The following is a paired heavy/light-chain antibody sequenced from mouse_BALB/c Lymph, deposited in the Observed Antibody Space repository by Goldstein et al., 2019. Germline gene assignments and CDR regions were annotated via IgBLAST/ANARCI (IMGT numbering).Heavy chain of an antibody. V-gene: IGHV1S81*02. D-gene: IGHD3-2*01. J-gene: IGHJ3*01. CDR1: GYTFTSYY. CDR2: INPSNGGT. CDR3: TSSGQLGLRY. Sequence: QVQLQQSGAELVKPGASVKLSCKASGYTFTSYYMYWVKQRPGQGLEWIGEINPSNGGTNFNEKFKSKATLTVDKSSSTAYMQLSSLTSEDSAVYYCTSSGQLGLRYWGQGTLVTVSA.
Light chain of an antibody. Sequence: DIVLTQSPASLAVSLGQRATISCRASKSVSTSGYSYMHWYQQKPGQPPKLLIYLASNLESGVPARFSGSGSGTDFTLNIHPVEEEDAATYYCQHSRELPWTFGGGTKLEIK. CDR1: KSVSTSGYSY. V-gene: IGKV3-12*01. J-gene: IGKJ1*01. CDR3: QHSRELPWT. CDR2: LAS.